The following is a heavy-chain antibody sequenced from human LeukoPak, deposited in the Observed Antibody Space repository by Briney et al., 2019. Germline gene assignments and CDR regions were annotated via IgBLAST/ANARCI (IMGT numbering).Heavy chain of an antibody. CDR3: ARSTTSCLCDAFDV. Sequence: QPGGSLGLSCAASGFTVSANYMSWVRQAPGKGLEWVSLIYSSGRTFYADSVKGRFTISRDNSKNTLYLQMNSLRAEDTAVYYCARSTTSCLCDAFDVWGQGTMVTVSS. D-gene: IGHD2-2*01. CDR1: GFTVSANY. J-gene: IGHJ3*01. CDR2: IYSSGRT. V-gene: IGHV3-66*02.